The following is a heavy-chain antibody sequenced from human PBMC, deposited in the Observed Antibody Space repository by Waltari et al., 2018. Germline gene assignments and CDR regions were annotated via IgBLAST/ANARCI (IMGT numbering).Heavy chain of an antibody. CDR3: ARVARKTYSSPVPGRDYYYGMDV. D-gene: IGHD3-22*01. CDR1: GFTFRRSW. CDR2: INGDGSDT. Sequence: EEQLVESGGDLIQPGESLRVSCAVSGFTFRRSWMNWVRPPPGKGLLWVARINGDGSDTSYADSVRGRFTISRDNARNTVFLQMKSLRAEDTAVYYCARVARKTYSSPVPGRDYYYGMDVWGLGTTVTVSS. J-gene: IGHJ6*02. V-gene: IGHV3-74*01.